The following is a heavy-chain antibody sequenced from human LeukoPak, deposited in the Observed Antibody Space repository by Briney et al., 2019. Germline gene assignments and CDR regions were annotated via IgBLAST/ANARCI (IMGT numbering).Heavy chain of an antibody. CDR3: ARVTYYYDRRGYYIEPVPPDY. CDR2: ISADNGSA. D-gene: IGHD3-22*01. V-gene: IGHV1-18*01. CDR1: GYTFSKYG. Sequence: GASVKVSCKASGYTFSKYGITWVRQAPGQGLEWMGWISADNGSANYAQKVQGRVTMTTDTSTSTAYMELRSLRSDDTAVYYCARVTYYYDRRGYYIEPVPPDYWGQGTLVTVSS. J-gene: IGHJ4*02.